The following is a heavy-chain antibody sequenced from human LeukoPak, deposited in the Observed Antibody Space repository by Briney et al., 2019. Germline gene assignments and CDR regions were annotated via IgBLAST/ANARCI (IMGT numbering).Heavy chain of an antibody. Sequence: SETLSLTCTVSGGSISSYYWSWIRQPPGKGLEWIGYIYYSGSTNYNLSLKSRVTLSVDPSKNQFSLKLSSVTAADTAVYYCARGAAVAGILYFDYWGQGTLVTVSS. CDR1: GGSISSYY. D-gene: IGHD6-19*01. V-gene: IGHV4-59*01. CDR2: IYYSGST. CDR3: ARGAAVAGILYFDY. J-gene: IGHJ4*02.